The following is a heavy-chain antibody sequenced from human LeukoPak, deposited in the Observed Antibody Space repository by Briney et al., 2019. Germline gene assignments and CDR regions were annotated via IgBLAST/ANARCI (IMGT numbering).Heavy chain of an antibody. CDR3: ARGPTDFDASDI. Sequence: QPGGSLRLSCAASGFTISRYWMSWVRLVPGKGPESVAHIKHDSSETYYVDSVRGRFIISRDNVKNSLYLQMNSLRVEDTAVYHCARGPTDFDASDIWGYGTLVTVSS. J-gene: IGHJ3*02. V-gene: IGHV3-7*01. D-gene: IGHD1-26*01. CDR2: IKHDSSET. CDR1: GFTISRYW.